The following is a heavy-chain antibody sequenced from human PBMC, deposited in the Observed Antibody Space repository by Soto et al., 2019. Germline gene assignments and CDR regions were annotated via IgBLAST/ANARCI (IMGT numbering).Heavy chain of an antibody. CDR3: ARGRTPRWFDP. CDR1: GGSFGGYY. Sequence: LSLTCAVYGGSFGGYYWSWIRQPPGKGLEWIGEINHSGSTNYNPSLKSRVTISVDTSKNQFSLKLSSVTAADTAVYYCARGRTPRWFDPWGQGTLVTVSS. CDR2: INHSGST. V-gene: IGHV4-34*01. J-gene: IGHJ5*02.